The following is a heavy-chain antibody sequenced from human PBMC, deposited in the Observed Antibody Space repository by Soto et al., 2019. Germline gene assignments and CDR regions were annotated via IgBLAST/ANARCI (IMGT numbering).Heavy chain of an antibody. CDR1: GFTFSSYA. CDR3: ARGAGGGKTADAFDI. V-gene: IGHV3-30-3*01. CDR2: ISYDGSNK. J-gene: IGHJ3*02. D-gene: IGHD2-15*01. Sequence: QVQLVESGGGVVQPGRSLRLSCAASGFTFSSYAMHWVRQAPGKGLEWVAVISYDGSNKYYADSVKGRFTISRDNSKNALYLQMNSLGAEDTAVYYCARGAGGGKTADAFDIWGQGTMVTVSS.